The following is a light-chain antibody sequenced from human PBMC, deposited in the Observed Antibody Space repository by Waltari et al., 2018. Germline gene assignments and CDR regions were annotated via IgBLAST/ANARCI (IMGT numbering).Light chain of an antibody. J-gene: IGKJ4*01. CDR2: GAS. V-gene: IGKV1-12*01. CDR3: QQANSFPLT. CDR1: QDISRW. Sequence: DIQMTQFPSSVSASVGDRVTITCRASQDISRWLAWYQQKQGKAPKFLIYGASNLQSGVPSRFSGSGSGTDFTLTISSLQPEEFATYYCQQANSFPLTFGGGTKVEIK.